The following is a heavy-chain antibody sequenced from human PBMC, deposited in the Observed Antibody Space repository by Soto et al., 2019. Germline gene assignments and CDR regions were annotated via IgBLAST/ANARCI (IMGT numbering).Heavy chain of an antibody. CDR2: FIPIIGII. J-gene: IGHJ5*02. V-gene: IGHV1-69*08. CDR3: AGDPDSHYNDSHASSYP. CDR1: GGTFSTYT. D-gene: IGHD4-4*01. Sequence: QVQLVQSGAEVKKPGSSVKVSCKASGGTFSTYTITWVRQAPGQGLEWMGRFIPIIGIINYAQKFQGRVTISADQFTGTAYMELTGLRSDDTAVYYCAGDPDSHYNDSHASSYPWGQGTLVTVSS.